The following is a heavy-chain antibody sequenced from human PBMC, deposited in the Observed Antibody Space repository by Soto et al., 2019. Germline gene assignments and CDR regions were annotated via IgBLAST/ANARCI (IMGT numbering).Heavy chain of an antibody. J-gene: IGHJ6*02. Sequence: GESLKISCKGSGYSFTSYWISWVRQMPGKGLEWMGRIDPSDSYTNYSPSFQVHVTISADKSISTAYLQWSSLKASDTAMYYCARDPANYYYYGMDVWGQGTTVTVSS. CDR1: GYSFTSYW. V-gene: IGHV5-10-1*01. CDR3: ARDPANYYYYGMDV. CDR2: IDPSDSYT.